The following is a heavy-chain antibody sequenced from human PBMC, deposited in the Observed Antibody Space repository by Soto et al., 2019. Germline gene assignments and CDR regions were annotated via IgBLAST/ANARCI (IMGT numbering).Heavy chain of an antibody. CDR2: IWYDGSKK. Sequence: QVQLVESGGGVVQPGRSLRLSCAASGFTFSSYAMHWVRQAPGKGLEWVALIWYDGSKKYFADSLEGRFTISRDNYKNKLYLQLNSLRAEDTAVYYCERGEYNGWSLDYWSQGTLVTVSS. D-gene: IGHD6-19*01. CDR1: GFTFSSYA. V-gene: IGHV3-33*01. CDR3: ERGEYNGWSLDY. J-gene: IGHJ4*02.